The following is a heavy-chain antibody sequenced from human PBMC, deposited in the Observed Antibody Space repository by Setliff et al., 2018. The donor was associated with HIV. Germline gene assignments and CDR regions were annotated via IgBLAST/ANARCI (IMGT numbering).Heavy chain of an antibody. Sequence: PSETLSLTCAVYGGSFSGYYWSWIRQPPGKGLEWIGEIYHSGSTHYSPSLQSRVTISVDKSKSQFSLKLNSVTAADTAVYYCGGNGYYSIDYWGQGTLVTVSS. CDR3: GGNGYYSIDY. CDR2: IYHSGST. CDR1: GGSFSGYY. J-gene: IGHJ4*02. D-gene: IGHD3-22*01. V-gene: IGHV4-34*01.